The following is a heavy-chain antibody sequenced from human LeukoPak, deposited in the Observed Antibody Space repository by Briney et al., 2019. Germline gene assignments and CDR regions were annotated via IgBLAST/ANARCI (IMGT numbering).Heavy chain of an antibody. CDR2: IYYSGST. J-gene: IGHJ6*03. CDR1: GGSISSGDYY. CDR3: ARGLMVYPYYMDV. D-gene: IGHD2-8*01. Sequence: PSETLSLTCTVSGGSISSGDYYWSWIRQPPGKGLEWIGYIYYSGSTYYNPSPKSRVTISVDTSKNQFSLKLGSVTAADTAVYYCARGLMVYPYYMDVWGKGTTVTVSS. V-gene: IGHV4-30-4*02.